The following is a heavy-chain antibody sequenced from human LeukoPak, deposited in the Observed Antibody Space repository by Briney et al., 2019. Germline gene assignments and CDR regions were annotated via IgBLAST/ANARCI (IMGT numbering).Heavy chain of an antibody. Sequence: RGSLRLSCAASGVTFSTYAMSWVCQAPGKGLEWVSAMSGSGGGTYYADSVTGRFRLSRADSKNTLHLPLNSLRAEDTAVYYCAKSVRSSWYVLFDYWGQGTLVTVSS. CDR1: GVTFSTYA. D-gene: IGHD6-13*01. V-gene: IGHV3-23*01. J-gene: IGHJ4*02. CDR3: AKSVRSSWYVLFDY. CDR2: MSGSGGGT.